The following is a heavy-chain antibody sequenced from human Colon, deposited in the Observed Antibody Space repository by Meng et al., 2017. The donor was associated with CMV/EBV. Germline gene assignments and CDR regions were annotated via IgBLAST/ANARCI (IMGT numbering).Heavy chain of an antibody. CDR1: GFMFSDYG. Sequence: GESLKISCAASGFMFSDYGFHWVRQAPGKGLEWVALISNDATIKYFADSVKGRFSISRDNSNNTMFLHMNSLRPGDTAVYYCAKDVVVVPAASSYYYGMDVWGQGTTVTVSS. D-gene: IGHD2-2*01. CDR2: ISNDATIK. V-gene: IGHV3-30*18. CDR3: AKDVVVVPAASSYYYGMDV. J-gene: IGHJ6*02.